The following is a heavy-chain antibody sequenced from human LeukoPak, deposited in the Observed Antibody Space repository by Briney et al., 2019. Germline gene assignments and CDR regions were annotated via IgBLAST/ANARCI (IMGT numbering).Heavy chain of an antibody. V-gene: IGHV3-23*01. Sequence: PGGSLRLSCAASGFTFSSYAMSWVRQAPGKGLEWVSAISGSGGSTYYADSVKGRFTISRDNSKNTLYLQMNSLRAEDTAVYYCAKGYRRDGYNSYFDYWGQGTLVTVSS. CDR3: AKGYRRDGYNSYFDY. D-gene: IGHD5-24*01. J-gene: IGHJ4*02. CDR2: ISGSGGST. CDR1: GFTFSSYA.